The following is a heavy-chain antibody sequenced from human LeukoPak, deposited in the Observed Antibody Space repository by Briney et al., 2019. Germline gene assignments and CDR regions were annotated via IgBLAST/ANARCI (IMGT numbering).Heavy chain of an antibody. V-gene: IGHV3-43*02. Sequence: GGSLRLSCAASGFTFDDYAMHWVRQAPGKGLEWVSLISGDGGGTYYADSVKGRFTISRDNSKNSLYLQMNSLRTEDTALYYCAKDSAAIGDYGMDVWGQGTTVTVSS. J-gene: IGHJ6*02. CDR1: GFTFDDYA. CDR2: ISGDGGGT. D-gene: IGHD2-2*02. CDR3: AKDSAAIGDYGMDV.